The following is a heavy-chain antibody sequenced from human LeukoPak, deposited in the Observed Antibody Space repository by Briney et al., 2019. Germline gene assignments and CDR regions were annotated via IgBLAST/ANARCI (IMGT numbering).Heavy chain of an antibody. D-gene: IGHD3-16*01. Sequence: SVKVSCKASGGTFSSYAISWVRQAPGQGLEWMGGIIPIFGTANYAQKFQGRVTITADESTSTAYMELSNLRSEDTAVYYCARATDYVWGSPNHWGQGTLVTVSS. CDR3: ARATDYVWGSPNH. CDR2: IIPIFGTA. J-gene: IGHJ5*02. V-gene: IGHV1-69*13. CDR1: GGTFSSYA.